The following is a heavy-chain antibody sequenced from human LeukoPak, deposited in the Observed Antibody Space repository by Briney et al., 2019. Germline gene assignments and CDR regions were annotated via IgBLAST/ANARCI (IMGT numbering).Heavy chain of an antibody. Sequence: GESLRLSCAASGFTFSSYSMNWVRQAPGKGLEWVSSISSSSSYIYYADSVKGRFTISRDNAKNSLYLQMNSLRAEDTAVYYCAREGSSGYYYFDYWGQGTLVTVSS. J-gene: IGHJ4*02. CDR2: ISSSSSYI. CDR1: GFTFSSYS. CDR3: AREGSSGYYYFDY. D-gene: IGHD3-22*01. V-gene: IGHV3-21*01.